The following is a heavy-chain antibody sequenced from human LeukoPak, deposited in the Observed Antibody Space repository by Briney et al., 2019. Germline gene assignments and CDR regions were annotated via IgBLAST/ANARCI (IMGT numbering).Heavy chain of an antibody. CDR1: GGSISSSSYY. Sequence: PSETLSLTCTVSGGSISSSSYYWGWIRQPPGKGLEWIGSIYYSGSTYYNPSLKSRVTISVDTSKNQFSLKLSSVTAADTAVYYCARAGAIAVAGIVSADWGQGTLVTVSS. V-gene: IGHV4-39*07. CDR3: ARAGAIAVAGIVSAD. CDR2: IYYSGST. J-gene: IGHJ4*02. D-gene: IGHD6-19*01.